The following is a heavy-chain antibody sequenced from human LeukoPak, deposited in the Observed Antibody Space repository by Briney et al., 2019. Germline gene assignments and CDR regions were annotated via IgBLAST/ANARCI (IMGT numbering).Heavy chain of an antibody. CDR1: GFTFSSYG. J-gene: IGHJ4*02. CDR3: AKDPEASSGWYWFDY. CDR2: ISYDGSNK. D-gene: IGHD6-19*01. Sequence: GRSLRLSCAASGFTFSSYGMHWVRQAPGKGLEWVAVISYDGSNKYYADSVKGRFTISRDNSKNTLYLQMNSLRAEDTAVYYCAKDPEASSGWYWFDYWGQGTLVTVSS. V-gene: IGHV3-30*18.